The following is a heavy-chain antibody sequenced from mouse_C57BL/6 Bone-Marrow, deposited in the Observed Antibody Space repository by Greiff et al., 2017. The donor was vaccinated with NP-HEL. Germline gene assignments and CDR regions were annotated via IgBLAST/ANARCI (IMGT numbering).Heavy chain of an antibody. CDR2: ISNLAYSI. V-gene: IGHV5-15*01. D-gene: IGHD2-12*01. J-gene: IGHJ3*01. CDR1: GFTFSDYG. CDR3: ARPLRPQEAWFAY. Sequence: EVKLMESGGGLVQPGGSLKLSCAASGFTFSDYGMAWVRQAPRKGPEWVAFISNLAYSIYYADTVTGRFTISRENAKNTLYLEMSSLRSEDTAMYYCARPLRPQEAWFAYWGQGTLVTVSA.